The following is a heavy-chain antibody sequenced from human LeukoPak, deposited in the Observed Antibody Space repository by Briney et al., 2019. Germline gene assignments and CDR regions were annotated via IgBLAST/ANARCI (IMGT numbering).Heavy chain of an antibody. CDR3: AKDLIYGDYVGGAFDI. V-gene: IGHV3-23*01. CDR1: GSTFSSFA. J-gene: IGHJ3*02. D-gene: IGHD4-17*01. CDR2: INGSGDFT. Sequence: GGSLRLSCAASGSTFSSFAMTWVRQAPGKGLEWVSAINGSGDFTNYADSVKGRFTISRDNSKNTLYLQMNSLRAEDTAVYYCAKDLIYGDYVGGAFDIWGQGTMVTVSS.